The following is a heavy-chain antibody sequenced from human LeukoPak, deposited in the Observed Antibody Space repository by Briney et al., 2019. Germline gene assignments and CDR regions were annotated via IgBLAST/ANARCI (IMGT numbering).Heavy chain of an antibody. V-gene: IGHV1-18*01. J-gene: IGHJ6*03. CDR3: ARDRQGHYYYYMDV. Sequence: ASVKVSCKPSGYTFANYGISWVRQAPGQGLEWVGWINTNNGNTNYAQILQGRVTMTTDASTSTAYVELRSLRSDDTAVYYCARDRQGHYYYYMDVWGKGTTVTVSS. CDR2: INTNNGNT. CDR1: GYTFANYG.